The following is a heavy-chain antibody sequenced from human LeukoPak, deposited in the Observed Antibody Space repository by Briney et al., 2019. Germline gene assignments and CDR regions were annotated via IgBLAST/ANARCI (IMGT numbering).Heavy chain of an antibody. CDR1: GYTFTGYY. D-gene: IGHD5-18*01. CDR3: ARGGGYSYGPRRPFDY. V-gene: IGHV1-2*06. CDR2: INPNSGDT. Sequence: ASVKVSCKASGYTFTGYYVHWVRQAPGQGLEWMGRINPNSGDTNYAQKFQGRVTMTRDTSISTAYMELSSLRSEDTAVYYCARGGGYSYGPRRPFDYWGQGTLVTVSS. J-gene: IGHJ4*02.